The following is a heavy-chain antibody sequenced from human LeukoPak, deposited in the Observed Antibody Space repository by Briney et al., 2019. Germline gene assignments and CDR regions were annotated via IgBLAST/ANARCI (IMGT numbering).Heavy chain of an antibody. CDR3: ARPASSGNINQGAFDI. Sequence: SETLSLTCTVSGGSIRSNNYYWGWISQPPGKGLAWIGSIYYTGSTYYNPSLKSRVTISVDTSKNQFSLKLSAVTAADTAVYYCARPASSGNINQGAFDIWGQGTMVTVSS. J-gene: IGHJ3*02. CDR1: GGSIRSNNYY. CDR2: IYYTGST. V-gene: IGHV4-39*01. D-gene: IGHD4-23*01.